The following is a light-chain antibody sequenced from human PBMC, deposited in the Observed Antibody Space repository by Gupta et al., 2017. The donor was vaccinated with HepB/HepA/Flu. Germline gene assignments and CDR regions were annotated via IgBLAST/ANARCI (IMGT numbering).Light chain of an antibody. CDR3: QHYDHSPWT. CDR1: QSISAW. CDR2: KAS. V-gene: IGKV1-5*03. J-gene: IGKJ1*01. Sequence: DIQMTQSPSTLSASVGDRVSITCRASQSISAWLAWYQQKPGKAPKLLLYKASNLQSGVPSRFSGSGSGTEFTLTISSLQPDDFATYYCQHYDHSPWTFGQGTKVEIK.